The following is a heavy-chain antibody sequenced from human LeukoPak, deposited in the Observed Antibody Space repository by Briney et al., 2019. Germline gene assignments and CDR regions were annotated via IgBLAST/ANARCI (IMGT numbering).Heavy chain of an antibody. CDR1: GFTFSSYS. CDR3: ARDLWFGEEDY. CDR2: IKQDGSEK. J-gene: IGHJ4*02. V-gene: IGHV3-7*01. Sequence: GGSLRLSCAASGFTFSSYSLNWVRQAPGKGLEWVANIKQDGSEKYYVDSVKGRFTISRDNAKNSLYLQMNSLRAEDTAVYYCARDLWFGEEDYWGQGTLVTVSS. D-gene: IGHD3-10*01.